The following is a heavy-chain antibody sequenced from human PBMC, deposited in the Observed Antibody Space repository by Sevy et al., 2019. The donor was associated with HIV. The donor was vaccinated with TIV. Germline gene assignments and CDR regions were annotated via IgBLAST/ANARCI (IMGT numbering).Heavy chain of an antibody. CDR2: INHSGST. Sequence: SETPLTCAVYGGSFSGYYWSWIRQPPGKGLEWIGEINHSGSTNYNPSLKSRVTISVDTSKNQFSLKLSSVTAADTAVYYCARGEGIAAAASRYWGQGTLVTVSS. CDR1: GGSFSGYY. V-gene: IGHV4-34*01. CDR3: ARGEGIAAAASRY. D-gene: IGHD6-13*01. J-gene: IGHJ4*02.